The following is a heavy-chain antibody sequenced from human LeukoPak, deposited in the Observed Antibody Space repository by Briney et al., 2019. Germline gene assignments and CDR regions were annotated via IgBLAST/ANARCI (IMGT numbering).Heavy chain of an antibody. CDR1: GFTFSSYS. D-gene: IGHD5-24*01. CDR3: ARDGRGWPLGY. J-gene: IGHJ4*02. CDR2: ISSSSSTI. Sequence: PGGSLRLSCAASGFTFSSYSMNWVRQAPGKGLEWVSYISSSSSTIYYADSVKGRFTISRDNAKNSLYLQMNSLRAEDTAVYYCARDGRGWPLGYWGQGTLVTVSS. V-gene: IGHV3-48*04.